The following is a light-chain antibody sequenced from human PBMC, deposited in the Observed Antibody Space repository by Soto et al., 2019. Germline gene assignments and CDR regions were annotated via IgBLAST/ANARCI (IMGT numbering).Light chain of an antibody. CDR3: SSYSTTTSPHVL. J-gene: IGLJ2*01. Sequence: QSALTQPASVSGSPGQSVTISCTGTSNDVGGYNYVSWYQQHPGKAPKLLIYEVTYRPSGVSARFSGSKSGSTASLTISGLQAEDEADYYCSSYSTTTSPHVLFGGGTKLTVL. CDR1: SNDVGGYNY. V-gene: IGLV2-14*01. CDR2: EVT.